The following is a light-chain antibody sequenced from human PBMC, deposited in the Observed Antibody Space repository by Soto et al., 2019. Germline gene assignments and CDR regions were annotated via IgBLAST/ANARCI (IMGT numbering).Light chain of an antibody. CDR3: QQSYSTPRT. Sequence: DIQMTQSPSSMSASVGDRVTITCRASQSISSYLNWYQQKPGKAPKLLIYAASSLQSGVPSRFSGSGSGTDFTLTISRLQPEDFATDYGQQSYSTPRTFGQGNKRDIK. CDR2: AAS. CDR1: QSISSY. J-gene: IGKJ2*01. V-gene: IGKV1-39*01.